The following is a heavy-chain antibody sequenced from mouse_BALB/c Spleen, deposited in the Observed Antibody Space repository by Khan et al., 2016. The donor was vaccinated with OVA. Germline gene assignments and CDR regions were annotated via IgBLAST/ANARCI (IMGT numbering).Heavy chain of an antibody. CDR2: ISYSVST. D-gene: IGHD1-1*01. CDR1: GYSITSDYA. V-gene: IGHV3-2*02. J-gene: IGHJ1*01. Sequence: EVQLQESGPGLVKPSQSLSLTCTVTGYSITSDYAWNWIRQFPGNKLDWMASISYSVSTSSNPSLKRRISITLDPSKYQFSLQLNSVTSKDTATSYCARRYYYGQWYVDVWGAGTTVTVSS. CDR3: ARRYYYGQWYVDV.